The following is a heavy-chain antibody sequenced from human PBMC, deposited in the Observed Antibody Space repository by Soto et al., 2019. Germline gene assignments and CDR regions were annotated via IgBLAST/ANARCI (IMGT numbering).Heavy chain of an antibody. D-gene: IGHD3-22*01. CDR1: GFTFSSYA. Sequence: GGSLRLSCAASGFTFSSYAMHWVRQAPGKGLEWVSVIYSGGSTYYADSVKGRFTISRHNSKNTLYLQMNSLRAEDTAVYYCARSLGSSGYYYYYYGMDVWGQGTTVTVSS. V-gene: IGHV3-66*01. CDR2: IYSGGST. CDR3: ARSLGSSGYYYYYYGMDV. J-gene: IGHJ6*02.